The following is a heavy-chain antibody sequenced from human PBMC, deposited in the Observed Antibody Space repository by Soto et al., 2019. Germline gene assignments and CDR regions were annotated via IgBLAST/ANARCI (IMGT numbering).Heavy chain of an antibody. Sequence: QVQLVQSGPEMKKPGSAVKVSCKVSGGTFNTYAMNWVRQVPGQGLEWMGGIFPMFDVPRYAQKFQGRVTITLDESSTTAYMDLSSLRFDDTAVYYCARSVGSGGVIGGFDYWGQGTLVSV. CDR2: IFPMFDVP. CDR3: ARSVGSGGVIGGFDY. CDR1: GGTFNTYA. V-gene: IGHV1-69*19. D-gene: IGHD3-16*02. J-gene: IGHJ4*02.